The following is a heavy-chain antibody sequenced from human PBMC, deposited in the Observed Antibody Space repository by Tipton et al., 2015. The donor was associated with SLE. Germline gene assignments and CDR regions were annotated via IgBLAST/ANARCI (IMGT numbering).Heavy chain of an antibody. CDR1: GGSFSSYY. V-gene: IGHV4-34*10. CDR2: INHSGST. Sequence: PGLVKPSETLSLTCAVYGGSFSSYYWSWIRQPPGKGLEWIGEINHSGSTNCNPSLKRRVTISADKSISTAYLQWSSLKASDTAMYYCASASSGPSGAFDIWGQGTMVTVSS. J-gene: IGHJ3*02. CDR3: ASASSGPSGAFDI. D-gene: IGHD3-22*01.